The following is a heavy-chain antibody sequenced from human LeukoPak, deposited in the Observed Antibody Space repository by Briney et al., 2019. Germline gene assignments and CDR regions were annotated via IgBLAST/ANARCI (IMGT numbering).Heavy chain of an antibody. D-gene: IGHD3-22*01. J-gene: IGHJ4*02. Sequence: GGSLRLSCAASGFTFSSYGMHWVRQAPGKGLEWVAFIRYDGSNKYYADSVKGRFTISRDNSKNTLYLQMNSLRAEDTAVYYCAKDLYYYDSSGHLGYWGQGTLVTVSS. CDR2: IRYDGSNK. V-gene: IGHV3-30*02. CDR3: AKDLYYYDSSGHLGY. CDR1: GFTFSSYG.